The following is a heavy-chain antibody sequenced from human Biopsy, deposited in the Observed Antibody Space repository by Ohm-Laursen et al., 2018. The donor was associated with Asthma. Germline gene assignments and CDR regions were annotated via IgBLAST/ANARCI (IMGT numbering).Heavy chain of an antibody. CDR1: GYSLTDLS. D-gene: IGHD6-19*01. V-gene: IGHV1-24*01. Sequence: ASVKVSCKISGYSLTDLSMHWVRQAPGQGLEWMGGHDHEEGGTVNARRFQGRVTITADESTSTAYMEVTSLRSEDTAIYYCARCQVGYSSGWSLLLKKIYYSGMDVWGQGAAVTVSS. CDR3: ARCQVGYSSGWSLLLKKIYYSGMDV. J-gene: IGHJ6*02. CDR2: HDHEEGGT.